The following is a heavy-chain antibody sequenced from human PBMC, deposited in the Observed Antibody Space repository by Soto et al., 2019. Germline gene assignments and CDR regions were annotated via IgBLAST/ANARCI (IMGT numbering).Heavy chain of an antibody. CDR1: GGSISSYY. CDR2: IYYSGST. D-gene: IGHD4-17*01. V-gene: IGHV4-59*01. Sequence: SETLSLTSTVSGGSISSYYWSWIRQPPGKGLEWIGYIYYSGSTNYNPSLKSRVTISVDTSKNQFSLKLSSVTAADTAVYYCARVGRNGDYGTTIDYWGQGTLVTVSS. J-gene: IGHJ4*02. CDR3: ARVGRNGDYGTTIDY.